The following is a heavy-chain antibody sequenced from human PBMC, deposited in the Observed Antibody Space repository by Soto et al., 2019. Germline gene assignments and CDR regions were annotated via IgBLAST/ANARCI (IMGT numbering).Heavy chain of an antibody. V-gene: IGHV3-23*01. J-gene: IGHJ6*02. CDR2: IRSSGDRT. CDR3: TKQQGPGTTSYYAMDV. D-gene: IGHD1-1*01. Sequence: EVQLLESGGVLVQPGGSLRLSCAASGFTFSSYAMSWVRQAPGKGLEWVSVIRSSGDRTYYADSVKGPFTISRDNSKNMLYMQMNSLRAEDTAVYYCTKQQGPGTTSYYAMDVWGQGTTVTVSS. CDR1: GFTFSSYA.